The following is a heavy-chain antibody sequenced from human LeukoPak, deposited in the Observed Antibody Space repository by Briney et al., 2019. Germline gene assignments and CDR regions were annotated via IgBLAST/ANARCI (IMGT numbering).Heavy chain of an antibody. J-gene: IGHJ6*03. CDR1: GYTFTGYY. Sequence: GASVKVSCKTSGYTFTGYYAHWVRQAPGQGLEWMGWINPNSGGTNYAQKFQGRVTMTRDTSISTAYMEVSRLRSDDTAMFYCARATGSVDYYYMDVWGKGTTVTVSS. CDR3: ARATGSVDYYYMDV. CDR2: INPNSGGT. V-gene: IGHV1-2*02. D-gene: IGHD1-1*01.